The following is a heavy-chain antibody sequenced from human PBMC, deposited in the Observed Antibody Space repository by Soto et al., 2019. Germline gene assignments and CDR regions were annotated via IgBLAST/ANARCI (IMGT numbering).Heavy chain of an antibody. CDR2: ISSSGSTI. V-gene: IGHV3-48*03. Sequence: EVQLVESGGGLVQPGGSLRLSCAASGFTFSSYEMNWVRQAPGKGLEWVSYISSSGSTIYYADSVKGRFTISRDNAKNSLYLQMNSLRAEDTAVYYCARAPTHFELLPDYWGQGTLVTVSS. CDR3: ARAPTHFELLPDY. CDR1: GFTFSSYE. J-gene: IGHJ4*02. D-gene: IGHD2-15*01.